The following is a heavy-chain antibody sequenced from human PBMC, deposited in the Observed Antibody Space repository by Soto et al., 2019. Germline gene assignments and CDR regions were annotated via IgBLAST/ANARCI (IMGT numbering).Heavy chain of an antibody. D-gene: IGHD6-13*01. V-gene: IGHV3-74*01. Sequence: EVQLVESGGGLVQPGGSLRLSCAASGFTFSSYWMYWVRQAPGKGLVWVSRINNDGSSTNYADSVKGRFTISRDNAKNTLYLQMNSLRAEDTAVYHCARDRRSSSWSWGHQYYGMDVWGQGTTVTVSS. J-gene: IGHJ6*02. CDR1: GFTFSSYW. CDR2: INNDGSST. CDR3: ARDRRSSSWSWGHQYYGMDV.